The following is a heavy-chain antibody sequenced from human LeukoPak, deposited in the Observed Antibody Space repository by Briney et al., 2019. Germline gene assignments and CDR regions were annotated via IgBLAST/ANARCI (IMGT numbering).Heavy chain of an antibody. CDR3: ARGRKYYDSSGYYFDY. J-gene: IGHJ4*02. Sequence: SETLSLTCAVSGGSFSGYYLSWIRQPPGKGLEWIGEINHSGSTNYNPSLKSRVTIPVDTSKNQFSLKLSSVTAADTAVYYCARGRKYYDSSGYYFDYWGQGTLVTVSS. CDR1: GGSFSGYY. V-gene: IGHV4-34*01. CDR2: INHSGST. D-gene: IGHD3-22*01.